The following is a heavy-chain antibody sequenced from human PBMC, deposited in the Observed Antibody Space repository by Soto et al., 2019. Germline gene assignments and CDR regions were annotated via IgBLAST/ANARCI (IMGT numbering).Heavy chain of an antibody. CDR1: GFPFSSFG. J-gene: IGHJ4*02. Sequence: QVQLVESGGGVVRPGGSLGFSCEGSGFPFSSFGMPWVRRAQGKGLAWGAVIWFDGSNKYNADSVKGRFTISRDNSKNTLYLQMNSLRAEDTALYYCARASGPFDYWGQGTLVTVSS. CDR3: ARASGPFDY. V-gene: IGHV3-33*01. CDR2: IWFDGSNK.